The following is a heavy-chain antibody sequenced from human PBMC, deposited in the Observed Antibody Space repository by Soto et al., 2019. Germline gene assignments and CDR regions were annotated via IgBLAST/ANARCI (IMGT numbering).Heavy chain of an antibody. V-gene: IGHV3-33*01. D-gene: IGHD3-3*01. CDR1: GFTFSSYG. J-gene: IGHJ6*02. CDR2: IWYDGSNK. CDR3: ARELYLTIFGVVIRDYYYGMDV. Sequence: SLRLSCAASGFTFSSYGMHWVRQAPGKGLEWVAVIWYDGSNKYYADSVKGRFTISRDNSKNTLYLQMNSLRAEDTAVYYCARELYLTIFGVVIRDYYYGMDVWGQGTTVTVSS.